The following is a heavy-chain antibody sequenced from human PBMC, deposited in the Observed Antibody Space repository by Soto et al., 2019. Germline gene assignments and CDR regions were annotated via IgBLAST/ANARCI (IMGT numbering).Heavy chain of an antibody. J-gene: IGHJ6*02. CDR1: EFTFSSYG. V-gene: IGHV3-33*01. D-gene: IGHD6-13*01. CDR3: ARDYSSSWYSLDYYYGMDV. Sequence: LRLSCAASEFTFSSYGMHWVRQAPGKGLEWVAVIWYDGSNKYYADSVKGRFTISRDNSKNTLYLQMNSLRAEDTAVYYRARDYSSSWYSLDYYYGMDVWGQGTTVTVSS. CDR2: IWYDGSNK.